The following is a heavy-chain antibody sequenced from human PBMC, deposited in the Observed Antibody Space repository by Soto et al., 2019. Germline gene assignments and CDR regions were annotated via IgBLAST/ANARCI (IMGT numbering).Heavy chain of an antibody. D-gene: IGHD1-26*01. CDR1: GFSLSTSGMC. J-gene: IGHJ4*02. CDR3: ARMGVVGATRGLDY. Sequence: SGPTLVNPTHTLTLTCTFSGFSLSTSGMCVSWIRQPPGKALEWLALIDWDDDKYYSTSLKTRLTISKDTSKNQVVLTMTNMDPVDTATYYCARMGVVGATRGLDYWGQGPLVTVSS. CDR2: IDWDDDK. V-gene: IGHV2-70*01.